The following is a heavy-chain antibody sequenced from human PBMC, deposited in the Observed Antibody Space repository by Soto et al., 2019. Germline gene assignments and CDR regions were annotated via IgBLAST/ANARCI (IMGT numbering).Heavy chain of an antibody. J-gene: IGHJ6*02. V-gene: IGHV1-69*12. CDR2: IIPVFGTP. D-gene: IGHD3-22*01. CDR3: ARGDATKIVVTTYYAMDV. Sequence: QVQLVQSGAEVKKPGSSVKVSCKASGGSLSNYGISWVRQAPGQGLEWMGAIIPVFGTPNYAQKFQDRVTTTADESKNTGYMEVRSLTSEDTAVYYCARGDATKIVVTTYYAMDVWGQGTTVTVSS. CDR1: GGSLSNYG.